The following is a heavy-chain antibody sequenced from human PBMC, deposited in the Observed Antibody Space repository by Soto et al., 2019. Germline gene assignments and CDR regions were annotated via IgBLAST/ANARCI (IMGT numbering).Heavy chain of an antibody. CDR3: ARESEDLTSNFDY. J-gene: IGHJ4*02. CDR2: ISSTTNYI. V-gene: IGHV3-21*06. CDR1: GFTFSTYT. Sequence: EVQVVESGGGLVKPGGSLRLSCVFSGFTFSTYTMNWVRQAPGKGLEWVSSISSTTNYIYYGDSMKGRFTISRDNAKNSLYLEMNSLRAEDTAVYYCARESEDLTSNFDYWGQGTLVTVSS.